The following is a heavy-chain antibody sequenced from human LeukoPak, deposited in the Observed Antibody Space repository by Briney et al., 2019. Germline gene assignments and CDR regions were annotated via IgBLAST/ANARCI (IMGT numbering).Heavy chain of an antibody. CDR2: ITSSGTTM. J-gene: IGHJ4*02. V-gene: IGHV3-48*03. Sequence: GGSLRLSCAASGFTFSSYEMNWVRQAPGKGLEWVAYITSSGTTMYYADSVRGRFIISRDNAKNSLYLQMNSLRAEDTAVYYCAREGVAAGYWGQGTLVTVSS. D-gene: IGHD6-13*01. CDR1: GFTFSSYE. CDR3: AREGVAAGY.